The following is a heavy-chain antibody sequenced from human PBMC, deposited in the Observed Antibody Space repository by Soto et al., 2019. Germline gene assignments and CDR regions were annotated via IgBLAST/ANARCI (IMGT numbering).Heavy chain of an antibody. CDR2: IYSGGST. CDR3: ARVFGSGSYYEEYNWFDP. D-gene: IGHD3-10*01. J-gene: IGHJ5*02. V-gene: IGHV3-66*01. CDR1: GFTVSSNY. Sequence: PGGSLRLSCAASGFTVSSNYMSWVRQAPGKGLEWVSVIYSGGSTYYADSVKGRFTISRDNSKNTLYLQMNSLRAEDTAVYYCARVFGSGSYYEEYNWFDPWGQGTLVTVSS.